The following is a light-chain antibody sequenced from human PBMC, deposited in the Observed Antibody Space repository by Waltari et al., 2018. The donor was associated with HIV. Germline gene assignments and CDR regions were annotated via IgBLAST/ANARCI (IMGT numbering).Light chain of an antibody. V-gene: IGLV2-23*02. J-gene: IGLJ3*02. Sequence: QSALPQPASVSGSPGQSITIPCTATSSDVGSSNFVSWYQQHPGKAPKLMIYEVNKRPSGVSNRFSGSKSGNTASLTISGLQAEDEAEYYCCSYAGSGTLTVFGGGTRLTVL. CDR3: CSYAGSGTLTV. CDR1: SSDVGSSNF. CDR2: EVN.